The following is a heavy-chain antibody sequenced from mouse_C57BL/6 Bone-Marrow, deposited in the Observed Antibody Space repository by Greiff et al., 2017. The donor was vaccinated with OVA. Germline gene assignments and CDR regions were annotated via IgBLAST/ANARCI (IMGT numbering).Heavy chain of an antibody. J-gene: IGHJ3*01. CDR1: GYTFTSYG. D-gene: IGHD2-1*01. V-gene: IGHV1-81*01. CDR3: ARSRIYYGNYGFAY. Sequence: QVQLKESGAELARPGASVKLSCKASGYTFTSYGISWVKQRTGQGLEWIGEIYPRSGNTYYNEKFKGKATLTADKSSSTAYMELRSLTSEDSAVYFCARSRIYYGNYGFAYWGQGTLVTVSA. CDR2: IYPRSGNT.